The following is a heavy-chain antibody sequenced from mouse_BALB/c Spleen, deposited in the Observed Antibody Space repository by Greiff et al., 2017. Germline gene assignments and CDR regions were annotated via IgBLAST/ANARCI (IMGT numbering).Heavy chain of an antibody. V-gene: IGHV1-9*01. J-gene: IGHJ3*01. CDR1: GYTFSSYW. D-gene: IGHD2-14*01. CDR3: ARSRGGGISWFAY. CDR2: ILPGSGST. Sequence: QVQLKESGAELMKPGASVKISCKATGYTFSSYWIEWVKQRPGHGLEWIGEILPGSGSTNYNEKFKGKATFSADTSSNTAYMQLSSLTSEDSAVYYCARSRGGGISWFAYWGQGALETVSA.